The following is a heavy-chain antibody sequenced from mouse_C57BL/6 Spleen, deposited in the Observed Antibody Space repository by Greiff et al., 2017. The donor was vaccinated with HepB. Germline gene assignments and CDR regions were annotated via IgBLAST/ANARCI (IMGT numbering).Heavy chain of an antibody. Sequence: VQLQQSGAELARPGASVKMSCKASGYTFTSYTMHWVKQRPGQGLEWIGYINPSSGYTKYNQKFKDKATLTADKSSSTAYMQLSSLTSEDSAGYCCASDVSSYGYFDGRGTGTTVTVSS. J-gene: IGHJ1*03. CDR1: GYTFTSYT. CDR2: INPSSGYT. D-gene: IGHD1-1*01. CDR3: ASDVSSYGYFDG. V-gene: IGHV1-4*01.